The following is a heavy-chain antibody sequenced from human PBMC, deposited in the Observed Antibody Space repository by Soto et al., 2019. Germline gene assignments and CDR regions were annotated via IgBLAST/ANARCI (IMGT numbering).Heavy chain of an antibody. D-gene: IGHD3-3*01. CDR2: IKSNSDGGTV. CDR1: GITFSNAW. CDR3: TTYDFRSGFSNFYYFHV. Sequence: EVQLVESGGDFVKPGGSLRLSCAVSGITFSNAWMTWVRQAPGKGLEWVGRIKSNSDGGTVDYAAPVKGRLFISRDDSKNTLYLQMNRLKTEDTAMYYCTTYDFRSGFSNFYYFHVWGKGTTVTVSS. J-gene: IGHJ6*03. V-gene: IGHV3-15*01.